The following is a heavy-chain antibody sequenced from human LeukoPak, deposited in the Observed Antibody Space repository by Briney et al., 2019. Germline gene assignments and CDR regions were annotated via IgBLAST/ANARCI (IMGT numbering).Heavy chain of an antibody. V-gene: IGHV1-69*02. J-gene: IGHJ4*02. D-gene: IGHD6-13*01. CDR3: ASSVGFSSWYGDY. CDR1: GGTLSSYT. Sequence: SVKVTCKASGGTLSSYTISWVRQAPGQGLEWMGRIIPILGIANYAQKFQGRVTITADKSTSTAYMELSSLRSEDTAVYYCASSVGFSSWYGDYWGQGTLVTVSA. CDR2: IIPILGIA.